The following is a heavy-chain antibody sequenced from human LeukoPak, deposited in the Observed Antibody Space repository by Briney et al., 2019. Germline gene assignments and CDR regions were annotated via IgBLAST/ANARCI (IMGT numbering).Heavy chain of an antibody. V-gene: IGHV1-69*04. CDR2: IILILHIT. CDR3: ARELEQYYYDSSGSPYFDY. CDR1: GGTFSSYA. J-gene: IGHJ4*02. Sequence: EASVKVSCKASGGTFSSYAISWVRQAPGQGLEWMGRIILILHITNYAQKFRGRVTITADKSTSTAYMELSSLRSEDTAVYYCARELEQYYYDSSGSPYFDYWGQGTLVTVSS. D-gene: IGHD3-22*01.